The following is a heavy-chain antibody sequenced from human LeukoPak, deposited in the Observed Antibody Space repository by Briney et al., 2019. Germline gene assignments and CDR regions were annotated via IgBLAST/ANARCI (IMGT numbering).Heavy chain of an antibody. J-gene: IGHJ6*02. D-gene: IGHD6-13*01. CDR3: ARGLAAGYYYYYYGMDV. CDR1: GGSISSYY. V-gene: IGHV4-59*01. Sequence: NPSETLSLTCTVSGGSISSYYWSWIRQPPGKGLEWIGYIYYSGSTNYNPSLKSRVTISVDTSKNQISLKLSSVTAADTAVYYCARGLAAGYYYYYYGMDVWGQGTTVTVSS. CDR2: IYYSGST.